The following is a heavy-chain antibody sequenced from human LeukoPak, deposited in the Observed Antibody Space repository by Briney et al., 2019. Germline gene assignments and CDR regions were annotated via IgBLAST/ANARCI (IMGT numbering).Heavy chain of an antibody. CDR2: IIPIFGTA. V-gene: IGHV1-69*01. Sequence: SVKVSCKASGGTFSSYAISWVRQAPGQGLEWMGGIIPIFGTANYAQKFQGRVTITADESTSTAYMELSSLRSEDTAVYYCARDCSGGSCHDYWSQGTLVTVSS. J-gene: IGHJ4*02. CDR3: ARDCSGGSCHDY. D-gene: IGHD2-15*01. CDR1: GGTFSSYA.